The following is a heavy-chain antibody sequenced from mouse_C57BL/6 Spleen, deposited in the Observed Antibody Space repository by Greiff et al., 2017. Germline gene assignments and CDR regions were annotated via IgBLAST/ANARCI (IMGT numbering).Heavy chain of an antibody. J-gene: IGHJ4*01. D-gene: IGHD2-2*01. CDR3: ARDKGYVRVDY. Sequence: EVMLVESEGGLVQPGSSMKLSCTASGFTFSDYYMAWVRQVPGKGLEWVANINYEGSSTYYMDSLKGRFIFSGDNAKNILYLQIRSLTAEYTATYYGARDKGYVRVDYWGQGTSVTVSS. V-gene: IGHV5-16*01. CDR2: INYEGSST. CDR1: GFTFSDYY.